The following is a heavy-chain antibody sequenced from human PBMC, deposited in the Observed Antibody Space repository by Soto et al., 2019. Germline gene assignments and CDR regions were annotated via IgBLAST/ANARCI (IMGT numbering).Heavy chain of an antibody. CDR2: INHSGST. J-gene: IGHJ6*02. V-gene: IGHV4-34*01. D-gene: IGHD3-22*01. Sequence: SETLSLTCAVYGGSFSGYYWSWIRQPPGKGLEWIGEINHSGSTNYNPSLKSRVTISVDTSKNQFSLKLSSVTAADTAVYYCARGRYYYDSSGYYRSGDYYYYGMDVWGQGTTVT. CDR3: ARGRYYYDSSGYYRSGDYYYYGMDV. CDR1: GGSFSGYY.